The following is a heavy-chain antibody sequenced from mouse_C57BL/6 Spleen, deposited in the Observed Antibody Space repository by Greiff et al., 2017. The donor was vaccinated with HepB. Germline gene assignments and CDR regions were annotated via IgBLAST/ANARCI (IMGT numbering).Heavy chain of an antibody. Sequence: EVQRVESGGGLVKPGGSLKLSCAASGFTFSSYAMSWVRQTPEKRLEWVATISDGGSYTYYPDNVKGRFTISRDNAKNNLYLQMSHLKSEDTAMYYCARESGETTVVADFDYWGQGTTLTVSS. D-gene: IGHD1-1*01. CDR1: GFTFSSYA. CDR2: ISDGGSYT. J-gene: IGHJ2*01. CDR3: ARESGETTVVADFDY. V-gene: IGHV5-4*01.